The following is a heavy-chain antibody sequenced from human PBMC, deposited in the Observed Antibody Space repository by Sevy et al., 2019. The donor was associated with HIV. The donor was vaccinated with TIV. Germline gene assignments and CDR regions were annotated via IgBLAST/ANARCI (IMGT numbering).Heavy chain of an antibody. CDR1: GFTFSKYS. V-gene: IGHV3-23*01. CDR3: AREGCTKPHDY. D-gene: IGHD2-8*01. Sequence: GGSLRLSCAASGFTFSKYSMSWVRQPPGKGLEWVSTLSFGCGEINYADSVKGRFTISRDNSKSSVYLQMNHLRPEDTAVYYCAREGCTKPHDYWGQGTLVTVFS. J-gene: IGHJ4*02. CDR2: LSFGCGEI.